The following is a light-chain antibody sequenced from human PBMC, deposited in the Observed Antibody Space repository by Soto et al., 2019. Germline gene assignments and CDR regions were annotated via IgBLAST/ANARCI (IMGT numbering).Light chain of an antibody. J-gene: IGLJ1*01. Sequence: QSAVTQPPSASRSLGPAVTISCTGSSSDDNGYNLVSWCTQHLGTDPKHMIYEVNTRPSGVPDRFSGSKSGNTASLTVSGLQAEDEGDYYCHSYGDTNKVVFGTGTNVTVL. CDR1: SSDDNGYNL. V-gene: IGLV2-8*01. CDR2: EVN. CDR3: HSYGDTNKVV.